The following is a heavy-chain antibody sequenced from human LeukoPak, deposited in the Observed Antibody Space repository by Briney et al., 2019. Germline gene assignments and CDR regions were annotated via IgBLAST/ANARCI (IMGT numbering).Heavy chain of an antibody. CDR1: GFTFSSYA. V-gene: IGHV3-23*01. D-gene: IGHD3-22*01. CDR2: ISGSGGST. Sequence: GGSLRLSCAASGFTFSSYAMSWVRQAPGKGLEWVSAISGSGGSTYYADSVKGRFTISRDNSKNTLYLQMNSLRAEDTAVYYCAKDLNWYYNDSSGYPEHYFDYWGQGTLVTVSS. J-gene: IGHJ4*02. CDR3: AKDLNWYYNDSSGYPEHYFDY.